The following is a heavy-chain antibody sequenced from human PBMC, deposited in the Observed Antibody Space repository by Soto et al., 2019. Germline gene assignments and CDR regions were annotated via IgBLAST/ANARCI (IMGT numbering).Heavy chain of an antibody. D-gene: IGHD2-15*01. Sequence: GGSLRLSCEASGFSFNSYVINWVRQGPGKGLEWVSDISGSSSTIYYADSVKGRFTISRDNSKNSLYLQMNSLRDEDTAVYYCARDRSSHAYFDYWGLGTLVTVSS. CDR3: ARDRSSHAYFDY. CDR2: ISGSSSTI. J-gene: IGHJ4*02. CDR1: GFSFNSYV. V-gene: IGHV3-48*02.